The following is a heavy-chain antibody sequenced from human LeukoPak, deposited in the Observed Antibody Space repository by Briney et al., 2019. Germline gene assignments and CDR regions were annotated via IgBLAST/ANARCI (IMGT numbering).Heavy chain of an antibody. CDR3: AKGVSRGGDPTGLEY. Sequence: GGSLRLSCAASGFTFSSYSMNWVRQAPGKGPEWVAVISYDGSDRYYANFVKGRFTISRDNSKNTLFLQTNSMRPEDTAVYYCAKGVSRGGDPTGLEYWGQGTLVTVSS. D-gene: IGHD2-21*01. CDR2: ISYDGSDR. V-gene: IGHV3-30*18. J-gene: IGHJ4*02. CDR1: GFTFSSYS.